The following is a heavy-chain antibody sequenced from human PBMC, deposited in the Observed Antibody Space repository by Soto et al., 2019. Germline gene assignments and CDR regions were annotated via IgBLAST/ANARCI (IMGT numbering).Heavy chain of an antibody. D-gene: IGHD5-18*01. V-gene: IGHV1-46*01. CDR2: INPSGGST. CDR1: RYTFTSYY. J-gene: IGHJ6*02. CDR3: AREVAPLGGAAMVSYYYYGMDV. Sequence: ASVKVSYKASRYTFTSYYMHWGRQAPGQGIEWMGIINPSGGSTSYAQKFQGRVTMTRDTSTSTVYMELSSLRSEDTAVYYCAREVAPLGGAAMVSYYYYGMDVWGQGTTVTVSS.